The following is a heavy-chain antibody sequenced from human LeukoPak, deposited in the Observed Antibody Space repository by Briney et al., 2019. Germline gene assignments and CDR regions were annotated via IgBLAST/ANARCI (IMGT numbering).Heavy chain of an antibody. CDR3: AKDLREWYYDPNGNYFSYGMDV. V-gene: IGHV3-11*01. D-gene: IGHD3-22*01. J-gene: IGHJ6*02. CDR2: IGASGSTI. Sequence: GGSLRLSCAASGFTFRKHYMSWIRQAPGRGPEWVAYIGASGSTIYYRDSVNGRFTISRDNAKNPLHLQMNSLRAEDTAVYYCAKDLREWYYDPNGNYFSYGMDVWGQGTTVVVSS. CDR1: GFTFRKHY.